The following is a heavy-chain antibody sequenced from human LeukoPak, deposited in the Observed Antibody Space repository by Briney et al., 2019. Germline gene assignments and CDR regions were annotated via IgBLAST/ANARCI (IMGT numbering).Heavy chain of an antibody. CDR1: GFTLSDYS. J-gene: IGHJ6*02. D-gene: IGHD6-6*01. V-gene: IGHV3-21*01. CDR2: ISRSSSYI. CDR3: ARESSSSAAYYYYGMDV. Sequence: GGFLRLSCVASGFTLSDYSMNWVRQAPGKGLQWVSSISRSSSYIYYADSVKGRLTISRDNAKNSLYLQMNSLRAEDTAVYYCARESSSSAAYYYYGMDVWGQGTTVTVSS.